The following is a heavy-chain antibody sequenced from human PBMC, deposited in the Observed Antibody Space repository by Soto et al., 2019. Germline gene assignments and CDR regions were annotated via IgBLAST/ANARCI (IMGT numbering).Heavy chain of an antibody. D-gene: IGHD3-22*01. CDR3: AKDYYYDSSGPDY. Sequence: GGSLRLSCAASGFTFTTYAMSWVRQAPGKGLEWVSAISGSGGSTYYADSVKGRFTISRDNSKNTLYLQMNSLRAEDTAVYYCAKDYYYDSSGPDYWGQGTLVTVSS. J-gene: IGHJ4*02. CDR2: ISGSGGST. CDR1: GFTFTTYA. V-gene: IGHV3-23*01.